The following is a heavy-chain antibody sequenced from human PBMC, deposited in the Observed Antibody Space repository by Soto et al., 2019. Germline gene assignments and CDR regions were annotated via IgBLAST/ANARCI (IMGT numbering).Heavy chain of an antibody. J-gene: IGHJ3*02. Sequence: SETLSLTCTVSGGSISSYYWSWIRQPPGKGLEWIGYIYYSGSTNYNPSLKSRVTISVDTSKNQFSLKLSSVTAADTAVYYCARWKESIVLTVYAMGAFDIWGQGTMVTVSS. D-gene: IGHD2-8*01. CDR2: IYYSGST. CDR3: ARWKESIVLTVYAMGAFDI. V-gene: IGHV4-59*01. CDR1: GGSISSYY.